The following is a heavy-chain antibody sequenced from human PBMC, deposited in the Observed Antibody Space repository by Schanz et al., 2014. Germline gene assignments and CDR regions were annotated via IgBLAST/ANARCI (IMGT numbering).Heavy chain of an antibody. V-gene: IGHV1-18*04. CDR3: ARDNLVSSSWYNYYGMDV. CDR2: IGGSAGNT. CDR1: GYTFTGHR. D-gene: IGHD6-13*01. J-gene: IGHJ6*02. Sequence: QVLLVQSGAEVKKPGASVKVSCKASGYTFTGHRMNWVRQAPGQGLEWMGWIGGSAGNTNFAQKFQGRVTMTTDTSTSTAYMELRSLRSDDTAVYYCARDNLVSSSWYNYYGMDVWGQGTTVTVSS.